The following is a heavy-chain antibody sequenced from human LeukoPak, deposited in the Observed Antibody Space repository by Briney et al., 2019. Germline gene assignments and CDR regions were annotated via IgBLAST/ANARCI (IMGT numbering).Heavy chain of an antibody. CDR3: AREGGYYDSSGYYRPFDY. CDR2: ISAYNGNT. Sequence: ASVKVSCKASGYTFTSYGISWVRQAPGQGLEWMGWISAYNGNTNYAQKLQGRVTMTTDTSTSTAYMELRSLRSDDTAVYYCAREGGYYDSSGYYRPFDYWGRGTLVTVSS. D-gene: IGHD3-22*01. CDR1: GYTFTSYG. V-gene: IGHV1-18*01. J-gene: IGHJ4*02.